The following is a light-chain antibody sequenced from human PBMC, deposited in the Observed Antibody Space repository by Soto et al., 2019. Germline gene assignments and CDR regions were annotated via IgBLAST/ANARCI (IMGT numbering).Light chain of an antibody. CDR3: QQYGRSPFT. Sequence: EIVLTQSPGTLSLSPGERATLSCRASQSVSSNNLAWYQQRPGQAPRVVIYGASTRATGIPEGFSGSGSGTDFTLTISRLEPEDFAVYYCQQYGRSPFTFGHGTKVDIK. V-gene: IGKV3-20*01. CDR1: QSVSSNN. J-gene: IGKJ3*01. CDR2: GAS.